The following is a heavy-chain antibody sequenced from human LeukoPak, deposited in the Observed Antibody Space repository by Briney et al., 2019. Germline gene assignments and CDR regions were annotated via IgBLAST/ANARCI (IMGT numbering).Heavy chain of an antibody. CDR1: GGSKSSYY. CDR2: IYYSGST. V-gene: IGHV4-59*01. D-gene: IGHD3-22*01. CDR3: ARELYYYDSSGYHYYYGMDV. J-gene: IGHJ6*02. Sequence: SETLSLTCTVSGGSKSSYYWSWIRQPPGKGLEWIGYIYYSGSTNYNPSLKSRVTISVDTSKNQFSLKLSSVTAADTAVYYCARELYYYDSSGYHYYYGMDVWGQGTTVTVSS.